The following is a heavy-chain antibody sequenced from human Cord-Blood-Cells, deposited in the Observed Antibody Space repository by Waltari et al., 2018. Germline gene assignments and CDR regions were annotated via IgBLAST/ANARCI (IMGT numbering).Heavy chain of an antibody. CDR1: GGTFSSYA. CDR2: IIPIFGTA. J-gene: IGHJ6*02. D-gene: IGHD2-15*01. Sequence: QVQLVQSGAEVTKPGSSVKVSCKAYGGTFSSYAICWVRQAHGQGTEWMGGIIPIFGTANYAQKFQDRVTITADESTSTAYMELSSLRSEDTAVYYFARRCSGGSCYSDYYYGMDVWGQGTTVTVSS. V-gene: IGHV1-69*01. CDR3: ARRCSGGSCYSDYYYGMDV.